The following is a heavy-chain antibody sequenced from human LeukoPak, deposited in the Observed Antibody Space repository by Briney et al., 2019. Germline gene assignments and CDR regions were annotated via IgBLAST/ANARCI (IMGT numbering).Heavy chain of an antibody. CDR3: ARVSGSYSPPDY. CDR2: INPNSGGT. J-gene: IGHJ4*02. D-gene: IGHD1-26*01. V-gene: IGHV1-2*02. Sequence: GASVKVSCKASGYTFTGYYMHWVRQAPGQGLEWLGWINPNSGGTNYAQKFQGRVTMTRDTSISTAYMELSRLRSDDTAVYYCARVSGSYSPPDYWGQGTLVTVSS. CDR1: GYTFTGYY.